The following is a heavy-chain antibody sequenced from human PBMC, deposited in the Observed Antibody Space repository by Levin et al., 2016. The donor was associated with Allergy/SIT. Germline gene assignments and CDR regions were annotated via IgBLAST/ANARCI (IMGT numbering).Heavy chain of an antibody. J-gene: IGHJ5*02. CDR2: MNPNSGNT. Sequence: WVRQAPGQGLEWMGWMNPNSGNTGYAQKFQGRVTMTRNTSISTAYMELSSLRSEDTAVYYCARVRGLWFGGRAQNNWFDPWGQGTLVTVSS. V-gene: IGHV1-8*01. CDR3: ARVRGLWFGGRAQNNWFDP. D-gene: IGHD3-10*01.